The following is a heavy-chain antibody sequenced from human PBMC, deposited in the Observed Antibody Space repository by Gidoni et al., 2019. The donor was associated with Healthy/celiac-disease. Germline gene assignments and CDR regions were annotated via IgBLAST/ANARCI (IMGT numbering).Heavy chain of an antibody. D-gene: IGHD3-22*01. CDR3: ASGGVDYYDSSGYYAPYY. CDR2: ISAYNGNT. J-gene: IGHJ4*02. V-gene: IGHV1-18*01. Sequence: QVQLVQSGAEVKKPGASVTVSCKASGHTFTSYGISWVRQAPGQGLEWMGWISAYNGNTNYEQKLQGRVTMTTDTATSTAYMELRSLRYDDTAGYYCASGGVDYYDSSGYYAPYYWGQGTLVTVSS. CDR1: GHTFTSYG.